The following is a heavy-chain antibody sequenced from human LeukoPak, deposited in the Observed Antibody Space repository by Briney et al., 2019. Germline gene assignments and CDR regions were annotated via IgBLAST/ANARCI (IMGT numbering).Heavy chain of an antibody. Sequence: PGGSLRLSCAASGFAFSSYWMSWVRQAPGKGLEWVANIKQDGSEKYYMDSVKGRFTISRDNAKNSLYLQMNSLRAEDTAVYYCARDGSRRPFDYWGQGTLVTVSS. J-gene: IGHJ4*02. V-gene: IGHV3-7*01. CDR2: IKQDGSEK. CDR1: GFAFSSYW. CDR3: ARDGSRRPFDY.